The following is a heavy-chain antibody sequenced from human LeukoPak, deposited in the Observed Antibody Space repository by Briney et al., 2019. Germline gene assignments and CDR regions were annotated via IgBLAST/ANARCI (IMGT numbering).Heavy chain of an antibody. Sequence: ASVKVSCKASGYSLTGYYMHWVRQAPGQGLEWMGWLNPNSGGTDYAQKFQGRVTMTRDTSISTAYMELSRLRSDDTAVYFCARERGGEGGVYFDYWGQGTLVTVSS. D-gene: IGHD3-16*01. CDR3: ARERGGEGGVYFDY. CDR1: GYSLTGYY. J-gene: IGHJ4*02. CDR2: LNPNSGGT. V-gene: IGHV1-2*02.